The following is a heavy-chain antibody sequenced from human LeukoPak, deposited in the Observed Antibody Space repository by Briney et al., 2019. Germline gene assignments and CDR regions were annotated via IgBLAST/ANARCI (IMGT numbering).Heavy chain of an antibody. CDR2: IYSGGST. J-gene: IGHJ5*02. V-gene: IGHV3-53*01. CDR3: ARGPRGFDP. CDR1: GFTVSSND. Sequence: PGGSLRLSCEASGFTVSSNDMSWVRQAPGKGLEWVSVIYSGGSTDYADSVKGRFTISRDNSKNTLYLQMNSLRVEDTAVYYCARGPRGFDPWGQGTLVTVSS.